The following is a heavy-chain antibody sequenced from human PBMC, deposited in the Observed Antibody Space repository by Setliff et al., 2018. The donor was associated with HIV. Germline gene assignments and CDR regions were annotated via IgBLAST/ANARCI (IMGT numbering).Heavy chain of an antibody. CDR3: ARIFGDQGYYYGMDV. CDR1: GGSINSNSYY. J-gene: IGHJ6*02. CDR2: IYYSGST. V-gene: IGHV4-39*07. D-gene: IGHD3-3*01. Sequence: SSETLSLTCTVSGGSINSNSYYWGWIRQSPGKGLEWIGYIYYSGSTNYNPSLKSRVTISVDTSKNQFSLKLSSVIAADTAVYYCARIFGDQGYYYGMDVWGQGTTVTVSS.